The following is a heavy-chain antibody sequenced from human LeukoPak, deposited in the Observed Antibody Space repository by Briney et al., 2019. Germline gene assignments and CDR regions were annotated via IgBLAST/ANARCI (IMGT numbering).Heavy chain of an antibody. CDR1: GYSFTTYW. CDR3: AGPGYCSGGSCYGQGAFDI. V-gene: IGHV5-51*01. D-gene: IGHD2-15*01. Sequence: GESLKISCKGSGYSFTTYWIGWVRQMPGKGLEWMGIIYPGDSDTRYSPSFQGQVTISADKSISTAYLQWSSLKASDTAMHYCAGPGYCSGGSCYGQGAFDIWGQGTMVTVSS. CDR2: IYPGDSDT. J-gene: IGHJ3*02.